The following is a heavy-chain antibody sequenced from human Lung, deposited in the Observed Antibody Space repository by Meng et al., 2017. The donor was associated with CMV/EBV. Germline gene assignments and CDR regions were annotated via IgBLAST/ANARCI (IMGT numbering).Heavy chain of an antibody. J-gene: IGHJ4*02. CDR1: GGSISSSNW. Sequence: QGRLQGAGPGLWRHSGTLSLTCAGSGGSISSSNWWRWVRQPPGKGLEWIGEIYHSGSTNYNPSLKSRVTISVDKSKNQFSLKLSSVTAADTAVYYCARVVTALWGYYFDYWGQGTLVTVSS. CDR3: ARVVTALWGYYFDY. V-gene: IGHV4-4*02. CDR2: IYHSGST. D-gene: IGHD2-21*02.